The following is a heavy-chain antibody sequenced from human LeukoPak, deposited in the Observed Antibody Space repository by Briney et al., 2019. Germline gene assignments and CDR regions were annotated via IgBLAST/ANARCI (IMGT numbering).Heavy chain of an antibody. Sequence: GGSLRLSCAASGFIFSSYEMNWVRQAPGKGLEWVSYISSSGTTIYYADSVKGRFTISRDNAKNSLYLQMNSLTAEDTAVYYCAREGIGRYYYYYYMDVWGKGTTVTISS. CDR1: GFIFSSYE. CDR3: AREGIGRYYYYYYMDV. CDR2: ISSSGTTI. V-gene: IGHV3-48*03. J-gene: IGHJ6*03. D-gene: IGHD1-1*01.